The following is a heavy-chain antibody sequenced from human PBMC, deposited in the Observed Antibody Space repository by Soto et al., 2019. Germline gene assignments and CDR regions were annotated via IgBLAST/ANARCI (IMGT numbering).Heavy chain of an antibody. CDR2: VYYSGNT. CDR3: ARLGAYYQSLDP. D-gene: IGHD2-21*01. V-gene: IGHV4-59*08. CDR1: DGSISSYY. Sequence: TLSLTCTISDGSISSYYWSWIRQPPGKALEWIGYVYYSGNTNYSPSLKSRVTISVDPSKNQFSLKLSSVTAADTAVYYCARLGAYYQSLDPWGPGTLVTVSS. J-gene: IGHJ5*02.